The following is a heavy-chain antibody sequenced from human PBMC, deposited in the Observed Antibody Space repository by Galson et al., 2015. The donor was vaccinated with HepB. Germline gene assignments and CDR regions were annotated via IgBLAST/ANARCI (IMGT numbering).Heavy chain of an antibody. D-gene: IGHD6-19*01. J-gene: IGHJ4*02. CDR1: GFTFSDYY. V-gene: IGHV3-11*01. CDR2: ISSSGSTI. CDR3: ARQRNLGLSSGWYYFDY. Sequence: SLRLSCAASGFTFSDYYMSWIRQAPGKGLEWVSHISSSGSTIYYADSVKGRFTISRDNAKNSLYLQMNSLRAEDTAVYYCARQRNLGLSSGWYYFDYWGQGTLVTVSS.